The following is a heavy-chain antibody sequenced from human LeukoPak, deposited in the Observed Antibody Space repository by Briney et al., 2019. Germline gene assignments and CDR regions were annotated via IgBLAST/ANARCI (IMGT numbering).Heavy chain of an antibody. CDR1: GGSICSGDYY. V-gene: IGHV4-31*03. J-gene: IGHJ5*02. D-gene: IGHD2-2*01. CDR3: ARGPRAYQLLLHNWFDP. Sequence: PSQTLSLNSTVSGGSICSGDYYRSWIRQHPGKGLGWNGYIYYSGSTYNNQSLKSRVTITVETSKNQFSLKLSSVTAADTAVDYSARGPRAYQLLLHNWFDPWGQGTLVTVSS. CDR2: IYYSGST.